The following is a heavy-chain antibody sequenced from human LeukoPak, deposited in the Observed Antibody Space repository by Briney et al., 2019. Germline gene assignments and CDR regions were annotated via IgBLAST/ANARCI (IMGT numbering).Heavy chain of an antibody. CDR3: ASGNYFDS. Sequence: GGSLRLSCAASGFTFNSFAMSWVRQAPGKGLEWVSAISGSGGSTYYADSVKGRFTISRDNGKKSLYLQMNSLRVEDTAVYFCASGNYFDSWGQGTLVAVSS. J-gene: IGHJ4*02. CDR2: ISGSGGST. D-gene: IGHD2-15*01. V-gene: IGHV3-23*01. CDR1: GFTFNSFA.